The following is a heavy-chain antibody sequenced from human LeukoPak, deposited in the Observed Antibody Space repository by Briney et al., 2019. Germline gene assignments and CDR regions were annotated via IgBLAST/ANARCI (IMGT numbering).Heavy chain of an antibody. D-gene: IGHD1-26*01. V-gene: IGHV4-59*01. Sequence: PSETLSLTCTVSGGSISSYYWSWIRQPPGKGLEWIGYIYYSGSTNYNPSLKSRVTISVDTSKNQFSLKLSSVTAADTAVYYCARLPGTYEHWYFDLWGRGTLVTVSS. CDR2: IYYSGST. CDR3: ARLPGTYEHWYFDL. CDR1: GGSISSYY. J-gene: IGHJ2*01.